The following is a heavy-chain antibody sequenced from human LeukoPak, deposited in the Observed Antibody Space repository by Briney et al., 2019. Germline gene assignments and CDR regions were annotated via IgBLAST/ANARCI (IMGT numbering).Heavy chain of an antibody. V-gene: IGHV1-8*01. Sequence: ASVKVSCKASGYTFTSYDINLVRQATGQGLEWMGWMNPNSGNTGYAQKFQGRVTMTRNTSISTAYMELSSLRSEDTAVYYCATVGGSGSYDAFDIWGQGTMVTVSS. CDR3: ATVGGSGSYDAFDI. J-gene: IGHJ3*02. CDR2: MNPNSGNT. CDR1: GYTFTSYD. D-gene: IGHD3-10*01.